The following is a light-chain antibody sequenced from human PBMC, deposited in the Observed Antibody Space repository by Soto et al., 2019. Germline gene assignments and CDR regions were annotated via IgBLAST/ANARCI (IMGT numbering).Light chain of an antibody. CDR1: SSDVGGYNY. J-gene: IGLJ1*01. V-gene: IGLV2-14*01. CDR3: NSYTSKSTGV. CDR2: EVS. Sequence: QSALTQPASVSGSPGQSITISCTGTSSDVGGYNYVSWYQQHPGKSPILIIYEVSNRPSGFSNRFSGSMSGNTASLTISGLQAEDEADFYCNSYTSKSTGVFSTGTKVTV.